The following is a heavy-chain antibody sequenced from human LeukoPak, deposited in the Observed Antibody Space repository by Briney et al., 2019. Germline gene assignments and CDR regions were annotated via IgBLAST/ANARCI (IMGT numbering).Heavy chain of an antibody. CDR2: MYSSGST. CDR3: ARDFWSDHSWFDP. Sequence: SETLSLTCSVSGGSMSSSSYYWGWIRQSPGKGLEWIGSMYSSGSTYYNPSLKSRVTISVDTSKNHSSLRLSSVTAADTAVYYCARDFWSDHSWFDPWGQGTLVTVSS. CDR1: GGSMSSSSYY. J-gene: IGHJ5*02. V-gene: IGHV4-39*07. D-gene: IGHD3-3*01.